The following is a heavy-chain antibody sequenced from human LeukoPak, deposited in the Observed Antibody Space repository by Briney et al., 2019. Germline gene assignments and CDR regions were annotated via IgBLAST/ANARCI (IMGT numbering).Heavy chain of an antibody. D-gene: IGHD3-16*02. CDR1: GGSISSSSYY. Sequence: SETLSLTCTVSGGSISSSSYYWGWIRQPPGKGLEWIGSIYYSGSTYYNPSLKSRVTISVDTSKNQFSLKLSSVTAADTAVYYCARVRDYVWGSYRIFDYWGQGTLVTVSS. CDR2: IYYSGST. CDR3: ARVRDYVWGSYRIFDY. V-gene: IGHV4-39*07. J-gene: IGHJ4*02.